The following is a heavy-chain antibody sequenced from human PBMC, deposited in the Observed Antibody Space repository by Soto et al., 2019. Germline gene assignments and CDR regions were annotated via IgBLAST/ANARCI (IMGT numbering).Heavy chain of an antibody. CDR1: GYAYNCNS. CDR2: INAGNGNT. V-gene: IGHV1-3*01. J-gene: IGHJ4*02. CDR3: ARDRLVITLGGVTVPAY. D-gene: IGHD3-16*02. Sequence: SAKARSKASGYAYNCNSLYWVRQAPRKRLEWMGWINAGNGNTKYSQKFQGRVTITRDTSASTAYMELSSLRSEDTAVYFCARDRLVITLGGVTVPAYRGQGSLVIVS.